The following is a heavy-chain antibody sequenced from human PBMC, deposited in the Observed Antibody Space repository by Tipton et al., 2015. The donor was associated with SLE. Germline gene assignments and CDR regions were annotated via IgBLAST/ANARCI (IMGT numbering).Heavy chain of an antibody. CDR1: GGSITSGTDY. Sequence: TLSLTCTVSGGSITSGTDYWSWIRQPAGKGLEWVGRIASNGFDNYNRSLKSRVTFSVDTSKNQFSLKLTSVTAADTAVYYCATGRGADGYYTYGLDVWGQGATVTVSS. CDR3: ATGRGADGYYTYGLDV. CDR2: IASNGFD. V-gene: IGHV4-61*02. D-gene: IGHD1-26*01. J-gene: IGHJ6*02.